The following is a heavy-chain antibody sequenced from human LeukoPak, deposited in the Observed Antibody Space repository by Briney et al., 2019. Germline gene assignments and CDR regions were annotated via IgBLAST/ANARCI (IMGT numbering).Heavy chain of an antibody. V-gene: IGHV3-21*01. CDR2: ISSSSSYI. CDR1: GFTFSSYS. CDR3: ARDEGGALGYCSSTSCPEGY. J-gene: IGHJ4*02. Sequence: AGGSLRLSCAASGFTFSSYSMNWVRQAPGKGLEWVSSISSSSSYIYYADSVEGRFTISRDNAKNSLYLQMNSLRAEDTAVYYCARDEGGALGYCSSTSCPEGYWGQGTLVTVSS. D-gene: IGHD2-2*01.